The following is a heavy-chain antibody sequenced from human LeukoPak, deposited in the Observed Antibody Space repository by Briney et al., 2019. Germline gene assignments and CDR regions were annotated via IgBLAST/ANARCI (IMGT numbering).Heavy chain of an antibody. V-gene: IGHV3-30*02. Sequence: GGSLRLSCAASGFTFSSYGMHWVRQAPGKGLEWVAFIRYDGSNKYYADSVKGRFTISRDNSKNTLSLQMNSLRAEDTAVYYCARDSSGYYYRPWYFDLWGRGTLVTVSS. CDR3: ARDSSGYYYRPWYFDL. D-gene: IGHD3-22*01. CDR2: IRYDGSNK. J-gene: IGHJ2*01. CDR1: GFTFSSYG.